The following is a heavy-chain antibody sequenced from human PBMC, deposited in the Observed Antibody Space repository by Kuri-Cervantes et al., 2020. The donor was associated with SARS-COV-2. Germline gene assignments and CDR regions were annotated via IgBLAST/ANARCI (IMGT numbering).Heavy chain of an antibody. CDR3: ASYSSSWYPGL. CDR2: INHSGST. D-gene: IGHD6-13*01. V-gene: IGHV4-34*01. CDR1: GGSFSGYY. J-gene: IGHJ2*01. Sequence: SETLSLTCAVYGGSFSGYYWSWIRQPPGKGLEWIGEINHSGSTNYNPSLKSRVTISVDTSKNQFSLKLSSVTAADTAVYYCASYSSSWYPGLWGRGTLVTVSS.